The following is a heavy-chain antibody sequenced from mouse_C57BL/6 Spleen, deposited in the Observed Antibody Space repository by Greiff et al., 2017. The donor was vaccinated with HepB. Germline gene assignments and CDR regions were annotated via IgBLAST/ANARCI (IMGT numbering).Heavy chain of an antibody. CDR1: GFTFSSYA. CDR3: ARDQNYGLYWYFDV. V-gene: IGHV5-4*01. Sequence: EVKLMESGGGLVKPGGSLKLSCAASGFTFSSYAMSWVRQTPEKRLEWVATISDGGSYTYYPDNVKGRFTISRDNAKNNLYLQMSHLKSEDTAMYYCARDQNYGLYWYFDVWGTGTTVTVSS. D-gene: IGHD1-1*01. J-gene: IGHJ1*03. CDR2: ISDGGSYT.